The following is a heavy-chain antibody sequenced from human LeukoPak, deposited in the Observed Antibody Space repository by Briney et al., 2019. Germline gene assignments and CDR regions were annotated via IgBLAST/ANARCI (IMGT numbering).Heavy chain of an antibody. Sequence: PGESLKISCECSGYSFTTYWIGWVRQMPGKGLEWMGIINPRDSETRYSPSFQGQVTISADKSISTAYLHWSSLKASDTAMYYCAIAAAGSSLFDYWGQGTLVTVSS. CDR3: AIAAAGSSLFDY. CDR1: GYSFTTYW. V-gene: IGHV5-51*01. CDR2: INPRDSET. D-gene: IGHD6-13*01. J-gene: IGHJ4*02.